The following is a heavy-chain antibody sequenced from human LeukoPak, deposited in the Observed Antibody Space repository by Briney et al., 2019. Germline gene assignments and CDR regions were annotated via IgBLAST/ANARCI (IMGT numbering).Heavy chain of an antibody. J-gene: IGHJ4*02. CDR2: IYYSGST. D-gene: IGHD1-26*01. CDR3: ARARDGSPDY. Sequence: SETLSLTCTVSGGSISTSSYYWGWIRQPPGKGLEWIGSIYYSGSTYYNPSLKSRVTISVDTSKNQFSLKLSSVTAADTAVYYCARARDGSPDYWGQGTLVTVSS. V-gene: IGHV4-39*07. CDR1: GGSISTSSYY.